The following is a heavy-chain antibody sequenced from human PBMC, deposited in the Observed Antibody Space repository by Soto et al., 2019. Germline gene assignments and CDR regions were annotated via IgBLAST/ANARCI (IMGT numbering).Heavy chain of an antibody. CDR2: ISSSSSYI. CDR3: AKDSDDYGSGSPLDY. V-gene: IGHV3-21*01. D-gene: IGHD3-10*01. Sequence: GGSLRLSCAASGFTFSSYSMNWVRQAPGKGLEWVSSISSSSSYIYYADSVKGRFTISRDNAKNSLYLQMNSLRAEDTAVYYCAKDSDDYGSGSPLDYWGQGTRVTVSS. CDR1: GFTFSSYS. J-gene: IGHJ4*02.